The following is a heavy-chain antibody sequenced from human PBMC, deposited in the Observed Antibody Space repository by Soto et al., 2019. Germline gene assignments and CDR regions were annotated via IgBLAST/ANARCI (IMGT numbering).Heavy chain of an antibody. CDR1: GYTFTSYA. D-gene: IGHD1-7*01. CDR2: INAGNGNT. CDR3: ARGVANSAPDY. V-gene: IGHV1-3*05. Sequence: QVQLVQSGAEEKKPGASVKVSCKASGYTFTSYAMHWVRQAPGQRLEWMGWINAGNGNTKYSQKFQGRVTTTRDTSASTAYLELSSLRSEATAVYYCARGVANSAPDYWGQGTLVTVSS. J-gene: IGHJ4*02.